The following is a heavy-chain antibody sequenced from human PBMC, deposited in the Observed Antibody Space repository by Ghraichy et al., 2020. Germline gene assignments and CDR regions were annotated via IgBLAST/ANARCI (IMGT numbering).Heavy chain of an antibody. V-gene: IGHV4-31*03. CDR2: IYYSGST. CDR3: ARDDGHNWFDP. CDR1: SGSFSGGSYY. J-gene: IGHJ5*02. D-gene: IGHD5-24*01. Sequence: SQTLSITCTVSSGSFSGGSYYWTWIRQLPGKGLEWIGSIYYSGSTYYNPSLKSRVTISVDTSEIHFSLRLNSVTAADTAVYYCARDDGHNWFDPWGQGTLVTVSS.